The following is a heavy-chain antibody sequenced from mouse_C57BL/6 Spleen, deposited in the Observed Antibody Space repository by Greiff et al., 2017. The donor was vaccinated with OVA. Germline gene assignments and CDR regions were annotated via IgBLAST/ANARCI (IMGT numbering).Heavy chain of an antibody. CDR1: GYTFTSYW. Sequence: QVQLQQPGAELVMPGASVKLSCKASGYTFTSYWMHWVKQRPGQGLEWIGEIDPSDSYTNYNQKFKGKSTLTVDKYSSTAYMQLSSLTSEDSAVYYCARGTSYAMDYWGQGTSVTVSS. V-gene: IGHV1-69*01. J-gene: IGHJ4*01. CDR2: IDPSDSYT. D-gene: IGHD3-3*01. CDR3: ARGTSYAMDY.